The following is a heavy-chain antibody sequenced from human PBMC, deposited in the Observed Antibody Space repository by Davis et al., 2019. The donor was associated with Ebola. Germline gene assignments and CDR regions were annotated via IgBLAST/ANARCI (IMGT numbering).Heavy chain of an antibody. CDR2: IRYDGSNK. J-gene: IGHJ4*02. CDR1: GFTFSSYG. V-gene: IGHV3-30*02. Sequence: PGGSLRLSCAASGFTFSSYGMHWVRQAPGKGLEWVAFIRYDGSNKYYADSVKGRFTISRDNSKNTLYLQMNSLRAEDTAVYYCARDRIVGDTPLRYFDYWGQGTLVTVSS. D-gene: IGHD1-26*01. CDR3: ARDRIVGDTPLRYFDY.